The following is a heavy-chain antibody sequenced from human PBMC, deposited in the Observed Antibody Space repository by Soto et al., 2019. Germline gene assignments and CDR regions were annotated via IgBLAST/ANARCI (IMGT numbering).Heavy chain of an antibody. CDR2: IDPLVSYT. V-gene: IGHV5-10-1*01. Sequence: HGESPKISCKGSGCSFTSYWISWERQLPGKGREWMGRIDPLVSYTNYSPSFHHHVTISADKSISTAYLQWSSQQASDTAMYYAARRLQSPNGVFDYYGMDVWGQGTTVTVSS. D-gene: IGHD4-4*01. J-gene: IGHJ6*02. CDR3: ARRLQSPNGVFDYYGMDV. CDR1: GCSFTSYW.